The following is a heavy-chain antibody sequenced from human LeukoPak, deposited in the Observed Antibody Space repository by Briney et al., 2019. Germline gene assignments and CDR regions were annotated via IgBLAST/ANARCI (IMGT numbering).Heavy chain of an antibody. CDR2: ISYDGSNK. D-gene: IGHD3-9*01. CDR1: GFTFSRYA. J-gene: IGHJ4*02. V-gene: IGHV3-30*04. Sequence: GGSLRLSCAASGFTFSRYAMHWVRQAPGKGLEWVAVISYDGSNKYSADSVKGRFTISRDNSKNTLYLQMSSLRAEDTAVYYCARRGLLRYFDWLHGPLNYWGQGTLVTVSS. CDR3: ARRGLLRYFDWLHGPLNY.